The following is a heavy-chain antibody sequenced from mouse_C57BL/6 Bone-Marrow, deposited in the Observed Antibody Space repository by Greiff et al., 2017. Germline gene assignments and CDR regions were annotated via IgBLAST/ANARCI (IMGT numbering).Heavy chain of an antibody. CDR2: IDPSDSYT. J-gene: IGHJ2*01. Sequence: QVQLQQPGAELVKPGASVKLSCKASGYTFTSYWMQWVIQRPGQGLEWIGEIDPSDSYTNYNQKFKGKATLTVDTSSSTAYMQLSSLTSEDSAVYYCARGGNYGFFFDYWGQGTTLTVSS. CDR3: ARGGNYGFFFDY. D-gene: IGHD2-1*01. V-gene: IGHV1-50*01. CDR1: GYTFTSYW.